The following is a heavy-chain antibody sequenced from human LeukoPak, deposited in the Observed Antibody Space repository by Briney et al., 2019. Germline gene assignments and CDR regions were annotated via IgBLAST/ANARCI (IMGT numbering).Heavy chain of an antibody. D-gene: IGHD3-16*02. V-gene: IGHV4-34*01. CDR1: GGSFSGYY. CDR3: ARGGYYDYVWGSYRSPVFDY. J-gene: IGHJ4*02. Sequence: PSETLSLTCAVYGGSFSGYYRSWIRQPPGKGLEWIGEINHSGSTNYNPSLKSRVTISVDTSKNQFSLKLGSVTAADTAVYYCARGGYYDYVWGSYRSPVFDYWGQGTLVTVSS. CDR2: INHSGST.